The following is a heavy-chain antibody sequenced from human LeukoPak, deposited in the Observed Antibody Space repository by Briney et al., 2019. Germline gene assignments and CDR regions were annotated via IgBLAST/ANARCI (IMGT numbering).Heavy chain of an antibody. CDR1: GFTVSSNY. V-gene: IGHV3-53*01. Sequence: LAGGSLRLSCAASGFTVSSNYMSWVRQAPGKGLEWVSVIYSGGSTYYADSVKGRFTISRDNSKNTLYLQMNSLRAEDTAVYYCARVPAAIARYYYYYMDVWGKGTTVTVSS. D-gene: IGHD2-2*02. CDR2: IYSGGST. J-gene: IGHJ6*03. CDR3: ARVPAAIARYYYYYMDV.